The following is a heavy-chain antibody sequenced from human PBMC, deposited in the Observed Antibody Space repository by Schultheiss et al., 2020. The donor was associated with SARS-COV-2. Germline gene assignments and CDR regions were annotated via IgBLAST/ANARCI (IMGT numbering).Heavy chain of an antibody. Sequence: GGSLRLSCAASGFTFSSYGMHWVRQAPGKGLEWVANIKQDGSEKYYVDSVKGRFTISRDNAKNSLYLQMNSLRAEDTAVYYCAREGYYYGSGSYYWDYYGMDVWGQGTTVTVSS. CDR1: GFTFSSYG. V-gene: IGHV3-7*03. CDR2: IKQDGSEK. J-gene: IGHJ6*02. D-gene: IGHD3-10*01. CDR3: AREGYYYGSGSYYWDYYGMDV.